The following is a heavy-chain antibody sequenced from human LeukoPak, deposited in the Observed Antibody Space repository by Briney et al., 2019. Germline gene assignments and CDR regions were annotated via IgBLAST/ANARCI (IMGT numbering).Heavy chain of an antibody. V-gene: IGHV3-53*01. D-gene: IGHD6-19*01. Sequence: GGSLRLSCAASGFTFSSYAMSWVRQAPGKGLEWVSVIYSGGSTYYADSVKGRFTISRDNSKNTLYLQMNSLRAEDAAVYYCASSGWGYYFDYWGQGTLVTVSS. CDR1: GFTFSSYA. CDR2: IYSGGST. J-gene: IGHJ4*02. CDR3: ASSGWGYYFDY.